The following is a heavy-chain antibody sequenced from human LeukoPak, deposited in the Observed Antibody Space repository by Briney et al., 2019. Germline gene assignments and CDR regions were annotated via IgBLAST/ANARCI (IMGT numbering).Heavy chain of an antibody. CDR2: ISSSSSTI. V-gene: IGHV3-48*01. CDR3: ARDRYTSV. D-gene: IGHD2-2*02. Sequence: RGSLRLSCAASGFTFSSYSMNWVRQAPGKGLEWVSYISSSSSTIYYADSVKGRFTISRDNAKNSLYLQMNSLRAEDTAVYYCARDRYTSVWGKGTTVTVSS. CDR1: GFTFSSYS. J-gene: IGHJ6*04.